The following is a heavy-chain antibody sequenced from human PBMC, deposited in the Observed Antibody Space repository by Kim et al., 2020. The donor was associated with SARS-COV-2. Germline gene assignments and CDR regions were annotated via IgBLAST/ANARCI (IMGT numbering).Heavy chain of an antibody. Sequence: YSPSLKSRVTTSVDTSKNPFSLKLSSVTAADTAVYYCARSIAAAGKTFDYWGQGTLVTVSS. CDR3: ARSIAAAGKTFDY. J-gene: IGHJ4*02. D-gene: IGHD6-13*01. V-gene: IGHV4-31*02.